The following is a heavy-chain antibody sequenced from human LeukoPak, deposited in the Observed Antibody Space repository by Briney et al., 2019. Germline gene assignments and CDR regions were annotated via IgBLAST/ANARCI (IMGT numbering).Heavy chain of an antibody. D-gene: IGHD3-22*01. J-gene: IGHJ4*02. CDR3: ARDLGVVVIPTGEYYFDY. CDR2: INAGNGNT. V-gene: IGHV1-3*01. Sequence: ASVKVSRKASGYTFTSYAMHWVRQAPGQRLEWMGWINAGNGNTKYSQKFQGRVTITRDTSASTAYMELSSLRSEDTAVYYCARDLGVVVIPTGEYYFDYWGQGTLVSVSS. CDR1: GYTFTSYA.